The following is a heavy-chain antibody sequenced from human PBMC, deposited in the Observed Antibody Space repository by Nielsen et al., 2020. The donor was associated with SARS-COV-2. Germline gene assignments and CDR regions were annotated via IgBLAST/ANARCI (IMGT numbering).Heavy chain of an antibody. D-gene: IGHD1-1*01. CDR2: INPNSGGT. J-gene: IGHJ6*02. CDR1: GYTFTGYY. V-gene: IGHV1-2*02. CDR3: ARDLERGPYYYYGMDV. Sequence: ASVKVSCKASGYTFTGYYIHWVRQAPGQGLEWMGWINPNSGGTNYAQKFQGRVTMTRDTSISTAYMELSRLRSDDTAVYYCARDLERGPYYYYGMDVWGQGTTVTVSS.